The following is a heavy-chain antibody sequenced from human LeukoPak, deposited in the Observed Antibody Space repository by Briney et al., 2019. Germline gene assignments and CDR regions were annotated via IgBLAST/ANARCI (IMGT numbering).Heavy chain of an antibody. J-gene: IGHJ6*03. CDR2: SSSSGSTI. Sequence: GGSLRLSCAASGFTFSSYEMNWVRQAPGKGLEWVSYSSSSGSTIYYADSVKGRFTISRDNAKNSLYLQMNSLRAEDTAVYYCARDPATVTTDPGYMDVWGKGTTVTVSS. V-gene: IGHV3-48*03. CDR1: GFTFSSYE. D-gene: IGHD4-11*01. CDR3: ARDPATVTTDPGYMDV.